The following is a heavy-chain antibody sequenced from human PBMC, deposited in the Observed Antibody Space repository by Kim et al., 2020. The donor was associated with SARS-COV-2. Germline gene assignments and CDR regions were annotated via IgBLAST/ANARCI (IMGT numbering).Heavy chain of an antibody. J-gene: IGHJ6*03. Sequence: ASVKVSCKASGYTFTTYGLHWVRQAPGQRLEWLGWINTGNGITKYSQQFQGRVTITRDTSANTAYMDLSGLRFNDTSVYYCARDAKGYYLDVWGKGTTGT. CDR3: ARDAKGYYLDV. CDR1: GYTFTTYG. CDR2: INTGNGIT. V-gene: IGHV1-3*04. D-gene: IGHD2-2*01.